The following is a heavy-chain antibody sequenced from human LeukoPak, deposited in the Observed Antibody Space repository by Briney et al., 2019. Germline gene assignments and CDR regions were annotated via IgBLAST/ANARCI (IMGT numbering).Heavy chain of an antibody. CDR1: GGSISSNSYY. Sequence: PSETLSLTCTVSGGSISSNSYYWGWIRQPPGKGLEWIGYIYYSGSTYYNPSLKSRVTISVDTSKNQFSLKLSSVTAADTAVYYCARQAIYDDRVYWYFDLWGRGTLVTVSS. CDR2: IYYSGST. D-gene: IGHD2-2*02. J-gene: IGHJ2*01. V-gene: IGHV4-39*01. CDR3: ARQAIYDDRVYWYFDL.